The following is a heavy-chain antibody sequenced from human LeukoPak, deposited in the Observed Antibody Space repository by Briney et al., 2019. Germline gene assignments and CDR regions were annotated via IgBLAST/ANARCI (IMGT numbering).Heavy chain of an antibody. Sequence: GGSLRLSCAACGFTFSNYAMSWVRQAPGQGLERVSAVSGSGGSTYSADSVKGRFTISRDNSKNTLYLQMNSLRAEDTAIYYCAKDMFASGWYDHWGQGTHVTVSS. J-gene: IGHJ5*02. CDR2: VSGSGGST. V-gene: IGHV3-23*01. D-gene: IGHD3-10*02. CDR1: GFTFSNYA. CDR3: AKDMFASGWYDH.